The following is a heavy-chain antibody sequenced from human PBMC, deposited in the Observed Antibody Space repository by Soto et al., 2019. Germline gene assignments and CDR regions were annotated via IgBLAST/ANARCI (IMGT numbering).Heavy chain of an antibody. Sequence: AGGSLRLSCAASGFTFSIYWMAWARQAPGKGLEWVANIKEDGSEKNYVDSVKGRFSISRDNAKNSLYLQMNSLRAEDTAVYYCVTRAVAGTGYFDYWGQGALVTVSS. CDR2: IKEDGSEK. V-gene: IGHV3-7*01. CDR3: VTRAVAGTGYFDY. CDR1: GFTFSIYW. D-gene: IGHD6-19*01. J-gene: IGHJ4*02.